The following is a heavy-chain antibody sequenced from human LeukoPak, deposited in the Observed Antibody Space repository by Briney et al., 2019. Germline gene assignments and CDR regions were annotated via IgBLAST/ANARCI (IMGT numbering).Heavy chain of an antibody. Sequence: GGSLRLSCAASGFTVSNNYMSWVRQAPGKGLEWVSIIYSGGNTYYADSVKGRFTTSRDNSKNTLYLQMNSLRAEDTAVYYCARDRSGSYTYWGQGTLVTVSS. J-gene: IGHJ4*02. D-gene: IGHD1-26*01. CDR2: IYSGGNT. CDR3: ARDRSGSYTY. V-gene: IGHV3-66*01. CDR1: GFTVSNNY.